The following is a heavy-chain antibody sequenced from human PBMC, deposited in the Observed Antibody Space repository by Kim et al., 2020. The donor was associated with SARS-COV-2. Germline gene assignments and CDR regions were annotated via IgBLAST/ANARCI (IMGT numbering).Heavy chain of an antibody. V-gene: IGHV3-15*01. CDR3: STLRAYNFYY. J-gene: IGHJ4*02. CDR2: TT. D-gene: IGHD2-21*01. Sequence: TTDYAAAVKGRFTISRDDSKNTLYLQMNSLKMEDTARYYCSTLRAYNFYYWGQGTLVTVSS.